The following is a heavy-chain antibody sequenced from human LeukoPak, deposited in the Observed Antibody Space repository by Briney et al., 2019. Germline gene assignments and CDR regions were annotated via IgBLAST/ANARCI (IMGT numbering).Heavy chain of an antibody. V-gene: IGHV1-69*02. CDR1: GGTFSSHT. D-gene: IGHD1-26*01. J-gene: IGHJ4*02. CDR3: ARQIVGATTPLDY. Sequence: ASVKVSCKASGGTFSSHTISWVRQAPGQGLEWMGRIIPILGIANYAQKFQGRVTITAHKSTSTAYMELSSLRSEDTAVYYCARQIVGATTPLDYWGQGTLVTVSS. CDR2: IIPILGIA.